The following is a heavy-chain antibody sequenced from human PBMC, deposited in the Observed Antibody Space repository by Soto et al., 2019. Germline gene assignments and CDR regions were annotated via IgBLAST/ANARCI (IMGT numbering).Heavy chain of an antibody. CDR3: ARATSYTDSGFDS. D-gene: IGHD6-25*01. Sequence: QVQLQESGPRILKPSETMSLTCVVSGDSVSRSYWSWIRPPPGKGLEWIGLNYYIGCADSNPSLQSRATISVDTSKNLLSLNLTSVTAADTAVYFCARATSYTDSGFDSWGQGTLVTVSS. CDR1: GDSVSRSY. V-gene: IGHV4-59*02. CDR2: NYYIGCA. J-gene: IGHJ4*02.